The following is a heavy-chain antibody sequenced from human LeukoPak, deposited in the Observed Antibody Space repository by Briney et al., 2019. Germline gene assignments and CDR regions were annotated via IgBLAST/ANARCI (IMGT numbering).Heavy chain of an antibody. D-gene: IGHD3-10*01. J-gene: IGHJ6*02. Sequence: GGSLRLSCAASGFTFSDYYMSWIRQAPGKGLAWVSYISSSSSYTNYADSVKGRFTISRDNAKNSLYLQMNSLRAEDTAVYYCARPMSYGSGSFYGMDVWGQGTTVTVSS. CDR1: GFTFSDYY. CDR3: ARPMSYGSGSFYGMDV. CDR2: ISSSSSYT. V-gene: IGHV3-11*03.